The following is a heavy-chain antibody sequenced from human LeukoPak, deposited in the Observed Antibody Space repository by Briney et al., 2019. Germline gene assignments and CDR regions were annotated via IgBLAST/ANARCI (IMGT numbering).Heavy chain of an antibody. CDR3: ARVRGYSYDSSDFDY. J-gene: IGHJ4*02. CDR1: GDSLSYYY. D-gene: IGHD5-18*01. CDR2: IYYSGNT. Sequence: SETLSLTCTVSGDSLSYYYSSWIRQPPGKGLEWIGKIYYSGNTNYNPSLKSRVTISVDTSKNQFSLKLSSVTAADTAVYYCARVRGYSYDSSDFDYWGQGTLVTVSS. V-gene: IGHV4-59*01.